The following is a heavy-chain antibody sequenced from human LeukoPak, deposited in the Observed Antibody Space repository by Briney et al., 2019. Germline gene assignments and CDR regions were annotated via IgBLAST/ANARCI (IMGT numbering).Heavy chain of an antibody. D-gene: IGHD3-3*01. CDR2: ISYDGSNK. Sequence: PGRSLRLSCAASGFTFSSYAMHWVRQAPGKGLEWVAVISYDGSNKYYADSVKGRFTISRDNSKNTLYLQMNSLRAEDTAVYYCARAISRPDKTKYDFNLITRDNWFDPWGQGTLVTVSS. CDR3: ARAISRPDKTKYDFNLITRDNWFDP. V-gene: IGHV3-30-3*01. CDR1: GFTFSSYA. J-gene: IGHJ5*02.